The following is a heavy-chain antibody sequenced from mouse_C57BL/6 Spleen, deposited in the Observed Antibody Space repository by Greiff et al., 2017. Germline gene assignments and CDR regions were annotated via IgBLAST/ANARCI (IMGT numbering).Heavy chain of an antibody. D-gene: IGHD3-1*01. V-gene: IGHV1-69*01. CDR2: IDPSDSYT. Sequence: VQLQQPGAELVMPGASVKLSCKASGYTFTSYWMHWVKQRPGQGLEWIGEIDPSDSYTNYNQKFKGKSTLTVDKSSSTAYMQLSSLTSADSAVYYCASSGEQYYFDYWGQGTTLTVSS. J-gene: IGHJ2*01. CDR3: ASSGEQYYFDY. CDR1: GYTFTSYW.